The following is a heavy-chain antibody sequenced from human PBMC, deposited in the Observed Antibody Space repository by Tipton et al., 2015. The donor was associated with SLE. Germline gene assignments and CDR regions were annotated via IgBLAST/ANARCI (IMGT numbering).Heavy chain of an antibody. CDR1: GYTFSRHG. CDR2: IWYDGSKR. Sequence: QLVQSGPEVKKPGASVKVSCKASGYTFSRHGMHWVRQGPGKGLEWVAAIWYDGSKRCYGDSVKGRFTISRDDSKNTLYLEMNSLRAEDTAVYYCARDPQHSMDVWGKGTTVTVSS. V-gene: IGHV3-33*01. J-gene: IGHJ6*04. CDR3: ARDPQHSMDV.